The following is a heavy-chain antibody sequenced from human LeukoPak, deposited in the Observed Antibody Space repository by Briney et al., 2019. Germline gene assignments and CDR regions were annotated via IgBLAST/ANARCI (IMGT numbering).Heavy chain of an antibody. CDR2: INSDGSTT. V-gene: IGHV3-74*01. J-gene: IGHJ6*02. CDR1: GFTFSRYW. Sequence: PGGSLTLSCAASGFTFSRYWMNWVRQAPGKGLVWVSRINSDGSTTRYADSVKGRFTISRDNAKNTMYPQMNSLRAEDTAVYYCARENFYGMDVWGQGTTVTVSS. CDR3: ARENFYGMDV.